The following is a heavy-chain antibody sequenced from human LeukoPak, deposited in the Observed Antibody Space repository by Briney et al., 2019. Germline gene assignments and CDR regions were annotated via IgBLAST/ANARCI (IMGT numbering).Heavy chain of an antibody. J-gene: IGHJ4*02. D-gene: IGHD3-10*01. CDR2: VDPEDGET. CDR1: GYTFTDYY. CDR3: ATSQGGSGSYPS. V-gene: IGHV1-69-2*01. Sequence: ASVKVSCKASGYTFTDYYMHWVQQAPGKGLEWMGLVDPEDGETIYAEKFQGRVTITADTSTDTAYMELSSLRSEDTAVYYCATSQGGSGSYPSWGQGTLVTVSS.